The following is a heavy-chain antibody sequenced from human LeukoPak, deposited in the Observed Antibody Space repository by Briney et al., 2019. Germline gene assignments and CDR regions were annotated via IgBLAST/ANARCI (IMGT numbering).Heavy chain of an antibody. CDR3: AREGGSYPYYFDY. CDR2: ISSSSSYI. V-gene: IGHV3-21*01. CDR1: GFTFSSYS. D-gene: IGHD1-26*01. J-gene: IGHJ4*02. Sequence: GGPLRLSCAASGFTFSSYSMNWVRQAPGKGLEWVSSISSSSSYIYYADSVKGRFTISRDNAKNSLYLQMNSLRAEDTAVYYCAREGGSYPYYFDYWGQGTLVTVSS.